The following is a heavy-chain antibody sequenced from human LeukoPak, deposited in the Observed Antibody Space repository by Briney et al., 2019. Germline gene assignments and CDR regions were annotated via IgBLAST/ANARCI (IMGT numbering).Heavy chain of an antibody. V-gene: IGHV3-33*01. CDR1: GFTFSSYG. Sequence: PGRSPRLSCAAAGFTFSSYGIHLPPQAPGKGAKWPTIIWDDGSNEYYVDSVRGRFTISRDNSKNTLYLQMNSLRAEDTAVYYCARETGICATPNSCHDAFDIWGQGTMVTVSS. D-gene: IGHD2-15*01. CDR3: ARETGICATPNSCHDAFDI. CDR2: IWDDGSNE. J-gene: IGHJ3*02.